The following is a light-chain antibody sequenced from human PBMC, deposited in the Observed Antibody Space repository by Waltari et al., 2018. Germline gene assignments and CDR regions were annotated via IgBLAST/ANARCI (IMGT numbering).Light chain of an antibody. Sequence: QTVVTQEPSLSVSPGGTVTLTCALSPGSVSSTSYPTWYQQTPGQPPRTLVYKGIRRSSGVPDRFSGSILGNTAALTITGAQADDESDYYCSMYMGSGVWVFGGGTKLTVL. CDR2: KGI. CDR3: SMYMGSGVWV. V-gene: IGLV8-61*01. J-gene: IGLJ3*02. CDR1: PGSVSSTSY.